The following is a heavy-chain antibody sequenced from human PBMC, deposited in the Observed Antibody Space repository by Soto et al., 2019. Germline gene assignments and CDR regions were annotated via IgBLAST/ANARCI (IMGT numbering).Heavy chain of an antibody. D-gene: IGHD6-6*01. CDR1: GYTFTSYG. CDR2: INAGNGNT. Sequence: ASVKVSCKASGYTFTSYGISWVRQAPGQRLEWMGWINAGNGNTKYSQKFQGRVTITRDTSASTAYMELSSLRSEDTAVYYCAREERYSSSSGWFDPWGQGTLVTVSS. V-gene: IGHV1-3*01. CDR3: AREERYSSSSGWFDP. J-gene: IGHJ5*02.